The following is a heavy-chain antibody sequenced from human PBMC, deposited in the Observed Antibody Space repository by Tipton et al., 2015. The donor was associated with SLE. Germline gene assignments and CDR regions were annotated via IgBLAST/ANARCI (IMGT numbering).Heavy chain of an antibody. J-gene: IGHJ4*02. Sequence: LRLSCTVSGGSFSSGSYYWSWIRQPAGEGLEWIGRIYTSGSTNYNPSLKSRVTISVDTSKNQFSLKLSSVSAADTSVYYCARAVYYFDFWGQGTLVTVSS. V-gene: IGHV4-61*02. CDR1: GGSFSSGSYY. CDR3: ARAVYYFDF. CDR2: IYTSGST.